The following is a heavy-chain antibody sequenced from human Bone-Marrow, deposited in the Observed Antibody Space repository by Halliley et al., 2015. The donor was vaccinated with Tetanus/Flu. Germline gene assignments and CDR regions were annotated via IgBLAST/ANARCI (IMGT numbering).Heavy chain of an antibody. J-gene: IGHJ3*01. CDR2: MYHSGNT. D-gene: IGHD1-26*01. V-gene: IGHV4-31*02. CDR3: ARGKWVGASTAFDV. Sequence: LESIGYMYHSGNTYYNPSLKSRLTMSVDTSKSRVSLTLTSVTAADTALYYCARGKWVGASTAFDVWGQGTMVTVSS.